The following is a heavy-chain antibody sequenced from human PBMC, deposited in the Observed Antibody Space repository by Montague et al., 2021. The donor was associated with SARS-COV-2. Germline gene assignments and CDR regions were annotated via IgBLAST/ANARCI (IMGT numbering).Heavy chain of an antibody. CDR2: IDWDEDQ. J-gene: IGHJ4*02. CDR3: ARSYGDYRDSYFDY. CDR1: GFSLNTSGMC. D-gene: IGHD4-17*01. V-gene: IGHV2-70*01. Sequence: PALVKPTQTLTLTCTFSGFSLNTSGMCVSWIRQPPGKVLEWLALIDWDEDQYYSTSLKTRLTISKDTSKNQVVLTMTNMDPIDTATYYCARSYGDYRDSYFDYWGQGTLVTVSS.